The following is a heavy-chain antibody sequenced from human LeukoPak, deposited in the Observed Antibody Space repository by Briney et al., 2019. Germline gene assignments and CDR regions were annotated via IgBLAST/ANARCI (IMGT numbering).Heavy chain of an antibody. D-gene: IGHD5-12*01. CDR2: FDPEDGET. CDR1: GYTLTELS. J-gene: IGHJ4*02. V-gene: IGHV1-24*01. Sequence: ASVKVSCKVSGYTLTELSMHWVRQAPGKGLEWMGGFDPEDGETIYARKFQGRVTMTEDTSTDTAYMELSSLRSEDTAVYYCATLEMATKLLDYWGQGTLVTVSS. CDR3: ATLEMATKLLDY.